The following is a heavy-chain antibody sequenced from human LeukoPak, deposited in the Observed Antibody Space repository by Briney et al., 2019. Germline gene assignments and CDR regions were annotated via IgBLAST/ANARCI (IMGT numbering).Heavy chain of an antibody. D-gene: IGHD3-10*01. Sequence: ASVKVSCKASGYTFTGYYMHWVQQAPGQGLEWMGWINPNSGGTNYAQKFQGRVTMTRDTSISTAYMELSRLRSDDTAVYYCARTFITMVRGVIKDLGYWGQGTLVTVSS. CDR2: INPNSGGT. V-gene: IGHV1-2*02. CDR1: GYTFTGYY. J-gene: IGHJ4*02. CDR3: ARTFITMVRGVIKDLGY.